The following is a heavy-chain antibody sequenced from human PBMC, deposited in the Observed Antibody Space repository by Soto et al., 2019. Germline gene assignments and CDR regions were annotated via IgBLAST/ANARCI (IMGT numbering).Heavy chain of an antibody. CDR1: GGSISSGDYY. V-gene: IGHV4-30-4*01. J-gene: IGHJ6*02. CDR2: IYYSGST. D-gene: IGHD5-18*01. CDR3: ARDSWSDHVDTAMGGMDV. Sequence: QVQLQESGPGLVKPSQTLSLTCTVSGGSISSGDYYWSWIRQPPGKVLEWIGYIYYSGSTYYNPSLKSRVTISVDTSKNQFSLKLSSVTAADTAVYYCARDSWSDHVDTAMGGMDVWGQGTTVTVSS.